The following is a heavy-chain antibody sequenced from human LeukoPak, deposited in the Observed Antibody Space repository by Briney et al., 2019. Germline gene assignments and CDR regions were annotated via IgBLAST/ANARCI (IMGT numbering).Heavy chain of an antibody. J-gene: IGHJ4*02. D-gene: IGHD5-18*01. CDR3: ARDPGYTGRFDY. V-gene: IGHV3-74*01. Sequence: GGSLRLSCAASGFTFSNDWMHWVRQAPGKGLVWVSRIRFDGSSTNYADFVKGRFTISRDNAKNSLYLQMNSLRDEDTAVYYCARDPGYTGRFDYWGQGTLVTVSS. CDR2: IRFDGSST. CDR1: GFTFSNDW.